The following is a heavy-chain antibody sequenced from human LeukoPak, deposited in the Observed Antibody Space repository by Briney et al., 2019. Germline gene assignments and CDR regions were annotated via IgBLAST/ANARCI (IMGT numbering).Heavy chain of an antibody. Sequence: GGSLRLSCAASGFTFSSYAMHWVRQAPGKGLEWVAVISYDGVNKYYADSVKGRFTISRDNSKNTLYLQMNSLRDEDTAVYYCARDYYDTSGYYPWNYWGQGTLVTVSS. CDR1: GFTFSSYA. CDR3: ARDYYDTSGYYPWNY. V-gene: IGHV3-30*04. D-gene: IGHD3-22*01. J-gene: IGHJ4*02. CDR2: ISYDGVNK.